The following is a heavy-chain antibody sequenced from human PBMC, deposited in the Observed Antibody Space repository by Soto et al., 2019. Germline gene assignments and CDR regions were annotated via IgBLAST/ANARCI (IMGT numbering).Heavy chain of an antibody. CDR1: GFTISSYA. V-gene: IGHV3-23*01. CDR3: AIEAGNYDILTGYRIDY. J-gene: IGHJ4*02. CDR2: ISGSGGST. Sequence: GGSLRLSCAASGFTISSYAMSWVRQAPGKGLEWVSAISGSGGSTYYADSVKGRFTISRDNSKNTLYLQMNSLRAEDTAVYYCAIEAGNYDILTGYRIDYWGQGTLVTVSS. D-gene: IGHD3-9*01.